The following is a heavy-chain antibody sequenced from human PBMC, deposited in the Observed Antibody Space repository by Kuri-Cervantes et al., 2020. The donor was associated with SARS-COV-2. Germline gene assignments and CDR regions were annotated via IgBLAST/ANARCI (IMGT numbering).Heavy chain of an antibody. J-gene: IGHJ4*02. CDR3: ARGGLVRGVSPFDY. CDR2: IRYDGSNK. V-gene: IGHV3-30*02. CDR1: GFTFSSYG. Sequence: GESLKISCAASGFTFSSYGMHWVRQAPGKGLEWVAFIRYDGSNKYYANSVKGRLTISRDNSKNTLYLQMNSLRDEDTAVYYCARGGLVRGVSPFDYWGQGTLVTVSS. D-gene: IGHD3-10*01.